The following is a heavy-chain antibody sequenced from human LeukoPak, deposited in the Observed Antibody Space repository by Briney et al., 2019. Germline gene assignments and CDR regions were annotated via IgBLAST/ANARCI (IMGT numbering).Heavy chain of an antibody. CDR1: GFTFSTLS. V-gene: IGHV3-64D*06. CDR3: VNQISGWVY. CDR2: SSSNGGST. Sequence: GGSLRLSCSASGFTFSTLSMHWVRQAPGKGLEYVSGSSSNGGSTYYADSVKGRFTISRDNSENTLYLQMSSLRPEDTAVYYCVNQISGWVYWGQGTLVTVSS. J-gene: IGHJ4*02. D-gene: IGHD6-19*01.